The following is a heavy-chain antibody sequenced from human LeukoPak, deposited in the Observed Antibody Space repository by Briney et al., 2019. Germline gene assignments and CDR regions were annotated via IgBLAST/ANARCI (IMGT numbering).Heavy chain of an antibody. D-gene: IGHD6-13*01. CDR3: SRGGWQQLVPHTANWFDP. CDR1: GYTFTRYY. CDR2: VNPNSGGR. Sequence: SVTVSCKASGYTFTRYYMHLVRLAPGPGLEWMGLVNPNSGGRNYPQKFPARVTMTRDRSISTDYTELSRLRSDDTAVYYCSRGGWQQLVPHTANWFDPWGQGTLVTVSS. V-gene: IGHV1-2*02. J-gene: IGHJ5*02.